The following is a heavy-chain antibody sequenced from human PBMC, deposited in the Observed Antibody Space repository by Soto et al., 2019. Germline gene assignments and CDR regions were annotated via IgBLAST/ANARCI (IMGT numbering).Heavy chain of an antibody. V-gene: IGHV2-5*02. Sequence: SGPTLVNPTQTLTLTCTFSGFSLSTSDVGVGWIRQPPGKALEWLAIIYWDDVKRYSPSLKSRLTITKDTSKNPLVLTVPNMDPVDTATYYCSHSKYSRSSFDFWSQGTLVTVSS. CDR1: GFSLSTSDVG. D-gene: IGHD6-6*01. J-gene: IGHJ4*02. CDR2: IYWDDVK. CDR3: SHSKYSRSSFDF.